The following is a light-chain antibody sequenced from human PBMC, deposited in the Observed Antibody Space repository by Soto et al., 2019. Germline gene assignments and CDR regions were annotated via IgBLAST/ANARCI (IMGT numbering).Light chain of an antibody. CDR1: QTVSSD. Sequence: EIVMTQSPATLPVSPGERATLSCRASQTVSSDLAWYQQKPGQAPRLLIYGASTRATGIPARFSGSGSGTEFTLTISSLQSEDFAVYYCHQYNNWLTFGGGTKVDIK. J-gene: IGKJ4*01. V-gene: IGKV3-15*01. CDR2: GAS. CDR3: HQYNNWLT.